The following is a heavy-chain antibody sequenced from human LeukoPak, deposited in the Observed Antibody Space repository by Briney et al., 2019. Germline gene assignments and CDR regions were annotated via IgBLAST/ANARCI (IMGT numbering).Heavy chain of an antibody. CDR3: ARGKASSWYNDY. Sequence: SETLSLTCTVSGGSISSGGYYLSWIRQHPGKGLEWIRYIYYSGSTYYNPSLKSRVTISVDTSKNQFSLKLSSVTAADTAVYYCARGKASSWYNDYWGQGTLVTVSS. V-gene: IGHV4-31*03. D-gene: IGHD6-13*01. CDR1: GGSISSGGYY. CDR2: IYYSGST. J-gene: IGHJ4*02.